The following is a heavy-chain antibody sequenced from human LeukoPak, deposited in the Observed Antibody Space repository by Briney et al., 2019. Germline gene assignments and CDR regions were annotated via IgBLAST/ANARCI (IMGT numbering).Heavy chain of an antibody. CDR1: GYSISSGYY. CDR3: ARDATIFGVDIWDY. J-gene: IGHJ4*02. D-gene: IGHD3-3*01. Sequence: SETLSLTCAVSGYSISSGYYWGWSRQPPGKGQEWIGSIYHSGSTYYNPSLKSGTTISVDTSKKQFSLKLSSVSAADTAVYYLARDATIFGVDIWDYWGQGTLVTVSA. V-gene: IGHV4-38-2*02. CDR2: IYHSGST.